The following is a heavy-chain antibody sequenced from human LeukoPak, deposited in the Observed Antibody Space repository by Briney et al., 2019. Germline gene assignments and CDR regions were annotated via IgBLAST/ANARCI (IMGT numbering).Heavy chain of an antibody. CDR2: IYSGGST. CDR3: ARVDTLELHPYYFDY. Sequence: QPGGSLRLSCAASGFTVSSNYMSWVRQAPGKGLEWVSVIYSGGSTYYADSVKGRFTISRDNSKNTLYLQMNSLRAEDTAVYYCARVDTLELHPYYFDYWGQGTLVTVSS. J-gene: IGHJ4*02. V-gene: IGHV3-53*01. CDR1: GFTVSSNY. D-gene: IGHD1-7*01.